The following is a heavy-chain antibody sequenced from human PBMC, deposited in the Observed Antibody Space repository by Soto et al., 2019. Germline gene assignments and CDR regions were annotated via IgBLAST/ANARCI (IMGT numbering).Heavy chain of an antibody. J-gene: IGHJ4*01. CDR2: ISGGGAST. D-gene: IGHD2-15*01. Sequence: QPGGSLRLSCAASGFSFSNFVMSWVRQAPGKGLEWVSAISGGGASTYYTDSVKGRFTISRDNSKNTLYLQMNSLRAEDTAVFYCARMIGYCDGSRCYTAIYYFDYWRLGTLVTVSS. CDR1: GFSFSNFV. V-gene: IGHV3-23*01. CDR3: ARMIGYCDGSRCYTAIYYFDY.